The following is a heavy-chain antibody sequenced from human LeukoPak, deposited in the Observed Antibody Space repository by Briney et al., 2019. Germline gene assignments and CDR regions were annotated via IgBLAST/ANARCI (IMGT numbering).Heavy chain of an antibody. CDR3: ASLRLGY. J-gene: IGHJ4*02. CDR1: GFTFSSNW. V-gene: IGHV3-7*01. D-gene: IGHD3-9*01. Sequence: GGSLRLSCAASGFTFSSNWMHWVRRAPGKGLEWVANIKEDGSEKYYVDSVKGRFTISRDNAKNSLFLQMNSLRAEDTAVYYCASLRLGYWGQGTLVSVSS. CDR2: IKEDGSEK.